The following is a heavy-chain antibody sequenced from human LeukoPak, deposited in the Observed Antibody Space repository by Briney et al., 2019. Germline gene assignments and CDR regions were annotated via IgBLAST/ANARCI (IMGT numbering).Heavy chain of an antibody. Sequence: GGSLRLSCAASGFSFSTFALRWVRQARGKGLEWVSPLSGSGGDTYYADSVKGRFTISRDNSKNTLYLQMNSLRAEDTAVYYCAKDLYYDSSGYYYGLNTFDYWGQGTLVTVSS. V-gene: IGHV3-23*01. CDR1: GFSFSTFA. CDR3: AKDLYYDSSGYYYGLNTFDY. D-gene: IGHD3-22*01. CDR2: LSGSGGDT. J-gene: IGHJ4*02.